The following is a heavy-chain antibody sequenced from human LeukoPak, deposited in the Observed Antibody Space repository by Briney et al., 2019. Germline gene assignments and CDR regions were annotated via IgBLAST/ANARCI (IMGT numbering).Heavy chain of an antibody. CDR2: IRHDGSNE. Sequence: GGSLRLSCVASGFSFRSYGMHWVRQAPGKGLEWVAHIRHDGSNEDYADSVKGRFTISRDNSENTLYLEMNSLRVEDTAMYYCAKHEDVWGKGTTVTVSS. CDR1: GFSFRSYG. J-gene: IGHJ6*04. CDR3: AKHEDV. V-gene: IGHV3-30*02.